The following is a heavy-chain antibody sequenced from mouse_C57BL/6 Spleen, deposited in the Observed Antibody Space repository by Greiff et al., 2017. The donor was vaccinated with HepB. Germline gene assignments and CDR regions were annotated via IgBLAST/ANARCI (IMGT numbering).Heavy chain of an antibody. V-gene: IGHV14-1*01. CDR2: IDPEDGDT. J-gene: IGHJ4*01. CDR1: GFNIKDYY. CDR3: TPARGTVVVGAIDY. Sequence: VQLQQSGAELVRPGASVKLSCTASGFNIKDYYMHWVKQRPEQGLEWIGRIDPEDGDTEYAPKFQGQATMTADTSSNTAYLQISSLTSEDTAVYYCTPARGTVVVGAIDYWGQGTSVTVSS. D-gene: IGHD1-1*01.